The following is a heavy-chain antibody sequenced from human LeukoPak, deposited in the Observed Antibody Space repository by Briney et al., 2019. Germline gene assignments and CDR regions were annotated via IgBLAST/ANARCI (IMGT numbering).Heavy chain of an antibody. CDR3: ARDSGHGY. Sequence: PGGSLRLSCAASGFTFSSHSMHWVRQAPGKGLEWVSSINSGGSYILYADSVKGRFTISRDNAKNSLYLQMNSLRAEDTAVYYCARDSGHGYWGQGTLVTVSS. CDR1: GFTFSSHS. J-gene: IGHJ4*02. CDR2: INSGGSYI. V-gene: IGHV3-21*01. D-gene: IGHD3-10*01.